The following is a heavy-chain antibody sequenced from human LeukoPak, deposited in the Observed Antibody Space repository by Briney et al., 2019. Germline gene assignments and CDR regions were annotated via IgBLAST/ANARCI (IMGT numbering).Heavy chain of an antibody. CDR2: IYHSGST. D-gene: IGHD3-10*01. CDR3: AREGVYYGSGSYFGY. Sequence: PSETLSLTCTVSGGSISSSSYYWGWIRQPPGKGLEWIGSIYHSGSTYYNPSLKSRVTISVDTSKNQFSLKLSSVTAADTAVYYCAREGVYYGSGSYFGYWGQGTLVTVSS. CDR1: GGSISSSSYY. V-gene: IGHV4-39*07. J-gene: IGHJ4*02.